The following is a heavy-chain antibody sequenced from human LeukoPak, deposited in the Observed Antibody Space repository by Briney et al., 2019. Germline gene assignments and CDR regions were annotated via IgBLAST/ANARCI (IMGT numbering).Heavy chain of an antibody. D-gene: IGHD4-17*01. Sequence: SETLSLTCTVSGYSISSGYYWGWIRQPPGKGLEWIGSIYHSGSTNYNPSLKSRVTISVDKSKNQFSLKLYSVTAADTAVYYCARASHDYGDYSHFDYWGQGTLVTVSS. CDR3: ARASHDYGDYSHFDY. J-gene: IGHJ4*02. CDR1: GYSISSGYY. V-gene: IGHV4-38-2*02. CDR2: IYHSGST.